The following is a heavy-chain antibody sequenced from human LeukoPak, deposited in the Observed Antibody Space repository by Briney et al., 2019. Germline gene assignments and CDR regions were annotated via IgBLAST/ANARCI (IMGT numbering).Heavy chain of an antibody. CDR1: GFTFSSYG. J-gene: IGHJ6*03. D-gene: IGHD2-15*01. CDR2: ISGSGGST. Sequence: HPGGTLRLSCAASGFTFSSYGMSWVRQAPGKGLEWVSAISGSGGSTYYADSVKGRFTISRDNSKNTLYLQMNSLRAEDTAVYYCWTRGFGGCSGGSCYSGSNYYMDVWGKGTTVTVSS. V-gene: IGHV3-23*01. CDR3: WTRGFGGCSGGSCYSGSNYYMDV.